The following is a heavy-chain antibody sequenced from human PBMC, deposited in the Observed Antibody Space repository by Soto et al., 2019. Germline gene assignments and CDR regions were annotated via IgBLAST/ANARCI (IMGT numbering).Heavy chain of an antibody. D-gene: IGHD2-15*01. CDR3: AASKYCSGGSCYEIDY. CDR2: ISGSGGST. Sequence: GGSLRGSCVAPGFTFSSYAMSWVRQAPGKGLEWVSAISGSGGSTYYADSVKGRFTISRDNSKNTLYLQMNSLRAEDTAVYYCAASKYCSGGSCYEIDYWCQGTLVTVSS. J-gene: IGHJ4*02. CDR1: GFTFSSYA. V-gene: IGHV3-23*01.